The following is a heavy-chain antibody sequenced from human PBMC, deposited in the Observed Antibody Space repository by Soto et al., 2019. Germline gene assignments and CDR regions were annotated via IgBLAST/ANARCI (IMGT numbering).Heavy chain of an antibody. J-gene: IGHJ4*02. CDR2: ISYDGSNK. CDR3: ARDVYGSGSYYFPPYFDY. D-gene: IGHD3-10*01. Sequence: GGSLRLSCAASGFTFSSYAMHWVRQAPGKXLEWVAVISYDGSNKYYADSVKGRFTISRDNSKNTLYLQMNSLRAEDTAVYYCARDVYGSGSYYFPPYFDYWGQGSLVTVSS. V-gene: IGHV3-30-3*01. CDR1: GFTFSSYA.